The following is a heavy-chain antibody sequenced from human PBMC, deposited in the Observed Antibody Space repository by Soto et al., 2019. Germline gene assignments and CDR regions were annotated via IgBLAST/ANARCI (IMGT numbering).Heavy chain of an antibody. J-gene: IGHJ6*02. V-gene: IGHV3-9*01. CDR2: ISWNSGSI. D-gene: IGHD2-15*01. CDR3: AKGPPGGVVVAAQAEGGSMDV. Sequence: QPGGSLRLSCAASGFTFDDYAMHWVRQAPGKGLEWVSGISWNSGSIGYADSVKGRFTISRDNAKNSLYLQMNSLRAEDTALYYCAKGPPGGVVVAAQAEGGSMDVWGQGTTVTVSS. CDR1: GFTFDDYA.